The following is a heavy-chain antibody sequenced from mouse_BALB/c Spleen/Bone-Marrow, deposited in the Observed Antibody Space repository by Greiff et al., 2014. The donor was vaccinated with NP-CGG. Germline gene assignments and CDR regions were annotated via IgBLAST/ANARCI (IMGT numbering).Heavy chain of an antibody. CDR3: NARGDYDFDYFDY. CDR1: GFNIKDYY. J-gene: IGHJ2*01. V-gene: IGHV14-4*02. D-gene: IGHD2-4*01. Sequence: VQLQQSGAELVRSGASVKSSCTASGFNIKDYYMHRVKQRPEQGLEWIGWIDPENGDTEYAPKFLGKATMTADTSSNTAYLQLSSLTSEDTAVYYCNARGDYDFDYFDYWGQGTTLTVSS. CDR2: IDPENGDT.